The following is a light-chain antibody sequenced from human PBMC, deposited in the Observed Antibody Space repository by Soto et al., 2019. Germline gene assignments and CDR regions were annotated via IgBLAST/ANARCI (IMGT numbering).Light chain of an antibody. CDR1: QGIRND. CDR3: QQYNSYSVT. V-gene: IGKV1-17*01. Sequence: DIQMTQSPSSLSASVGDRVTITCRASQGIRNDLAWYQQKPGKAPKLLIYAASSLQSGVPSRFSGSGSGTEFTLIISSLQPDDFATYYCQQYNSYSVTFGQGTKVDIK. J-gene: IGKJ1*01. CDR2: AAS.